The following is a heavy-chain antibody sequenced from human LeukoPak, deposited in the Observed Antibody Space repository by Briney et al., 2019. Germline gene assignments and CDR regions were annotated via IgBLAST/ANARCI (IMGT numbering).Heavy chain of an antibody. V-gene: IGHV3-21*01. D-gene: IGHD6-19*01. Sequence: GGSLILSCVASGFTFSSDTMNWVRQAPGKGLEWVSSISSSSSYRYYADSVKGRFTISRDNAKNSLYLQMSSLRAEDTAVYYCARGGNSGWFSQYFQHWGQGTLVTVSS. CDR3: ARGGNSGWFSQYFQH. CDR1: GFTFSSDT. J-gene: IGHJ1*01. CDR2: ISSSSSYR.